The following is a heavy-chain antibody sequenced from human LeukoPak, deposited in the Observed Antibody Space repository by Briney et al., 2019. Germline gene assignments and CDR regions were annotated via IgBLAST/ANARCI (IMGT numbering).Heavy chain of an antibody. CDR3: ARYVDY. CDR2: MNPNSGNT. J-gene: IGHJ4*02. Sequence: KDSCKGSGYTLTSYDINLVGQATGQGKEWMGWMNPNSGNTGYEQKFQGRGTITRNTYRSTAYLELSSLRSEDTAVYYCARYVDYWGQGTLVTLSS. CDR1: GYTLTSYD. V-gene: IGHV1-8*01.